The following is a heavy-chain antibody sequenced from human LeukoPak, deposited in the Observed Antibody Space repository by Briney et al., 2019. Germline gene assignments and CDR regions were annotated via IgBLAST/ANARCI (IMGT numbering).Heavy chain of an antibody. CDR1: GGTFSSYA. J-gene: IGHJ4*02. D-gene: IGHD2-2*01. V-gene: IGHV1-69*13. CDR3: ARAYCSSTSCYLDFWDY. Sequence: ASVKVSCKASGGTFSSYAISWVRQAPGQGLEWMGGIIPIFGTANYAQKFQGRVTITADESTSTAYMELSSLRSEDTAVYYCARAYCSSTSCYLDFWDYWGQGTLVTVSS. CDR2: IIPIFGTA.